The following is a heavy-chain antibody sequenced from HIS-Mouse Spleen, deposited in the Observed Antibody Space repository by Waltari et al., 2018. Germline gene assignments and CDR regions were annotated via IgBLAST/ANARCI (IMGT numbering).Heavy chain of an antibody. CDR1: GGSFSAYY. V-gene: IGHV4-34*01. Sequence: QVQLQQWGAGLLKPSETLSLTCPVYGGSFSAYYWSGIRPPPGKGLAWIGEINHSGSTNYNPSLKSRVTISVDTSKNQFSLKLSSVTAADTAVYYCARGLHGDIVVSYGMDVWGQGTTVTVSS. D-gene: IGHD2-15*01. J-gene: IGHJ6*02. CDR2: INHSGST. CDR3: ARGLHGDIVVSYGMDV.